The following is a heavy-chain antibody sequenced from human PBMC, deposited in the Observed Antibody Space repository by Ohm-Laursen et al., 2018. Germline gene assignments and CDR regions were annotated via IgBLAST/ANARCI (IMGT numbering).Heavy chain of an antibody. CDR2: IKQDGSEK. V-gene: IGHV3-7*01. CDR1: GFTFSSYW. D-gene: IGHD3-3*01. Sequence: SLRLSCTASGFTFSSYWMSWVRQAPGKGLERVANIKQDGSEKYYVDSVKGRFTISRDNAKNSLYLQMNSLRAEDTAVYYCARSTCITIFGAVIMECDYYYGMDVWGQGTTVTVSS. J-gene: IGHJ6*02. CDR3: ARSTCITIFGAVIMECDYYYGMDV.